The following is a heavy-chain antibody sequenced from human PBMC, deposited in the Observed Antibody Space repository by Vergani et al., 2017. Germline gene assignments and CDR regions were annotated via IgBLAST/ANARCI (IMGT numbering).Heavy chain of an antibody. CDR2: ISGSGGNT. Sequence: DVQLLESGGGLVQPGGSLSLSCAASGFIFSKNAMTWVRQTPGKGLEWVSAISGSGGNTFYTDSVKGRFTISRDNSKDTLYLQMNSLRVEDTAIYYCAKARDPNCKGGNCYSYYYGLDLWGQGTTVTVSS. CDR1: GFIFSKNA. CDR3: AKARDPNCKGGNCYSYYYGLDL. D-gene: IGHD2-21*01. J-gene: IGHJ6*02. V-gene: IGHV3-23*01.